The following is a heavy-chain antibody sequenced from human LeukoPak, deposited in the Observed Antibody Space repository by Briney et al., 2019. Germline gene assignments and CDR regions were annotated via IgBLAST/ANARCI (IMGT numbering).Heavy chain of an antibody. V-gene: IGHV1-2*02. D-gene: IGHD3-22*01. CDR3: ARELYYYDSSGSSTQYYFDY. CDR2: INPNSGVT. CDR1: GYTFSGFY. J-gene: IGHJ4*02. Sequence: ASVKVSCKASGYTFSGFYIHWVRQAPGQGLEWMGWINPNSGVTNHAQKFQGRVTMTRDMSTSTVYMELSSLRSEDTAVYYCARELYYYDSSGSSTQYYFDYWGQGTLVTVSS.